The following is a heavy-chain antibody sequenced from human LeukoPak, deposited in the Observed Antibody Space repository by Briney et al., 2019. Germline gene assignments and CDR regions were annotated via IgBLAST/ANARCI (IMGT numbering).Heavy chain of an antibody. J-gene: IGHJ5*01. CDR3: AKVLPPGYSYDS. CDR1: GFTLENCG. V-gene: IGHV3-23*01. D-gene: IGHD3-22*01. Sequence: PGGSLRLSCATSGFTLENCGMNWVRQAPGKGLDWVSGISGGGDRTHYADSVPGRFTVSRDNYKNTLFLEMNNLNPEDTAVYYCAKVLPPGYSYDSWGRGTLVTVSS. CDR2: ISGGGDRT.